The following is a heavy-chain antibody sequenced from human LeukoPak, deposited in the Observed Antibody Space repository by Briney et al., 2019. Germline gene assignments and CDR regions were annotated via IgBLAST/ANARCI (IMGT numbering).Heavy chain of an antibody. CDR1: GGSNSSYY. CDR3: ARAVAGDDAFDI. Sequence: SETLSLICTVSGGSNSSYYWSWIRQPPGKGLEWIGYIYYSGSTNFNPSLKSRVIISVDTSKNQFSLKLSSVTAADTAVYYCARAVAGDDAFDIWGQGTMVTVSS. CDR2: IYYSGST. J-gene: IGHJ3*02. D-gene: IGHD6-19*01. V-gene: IGHV4-59*12.